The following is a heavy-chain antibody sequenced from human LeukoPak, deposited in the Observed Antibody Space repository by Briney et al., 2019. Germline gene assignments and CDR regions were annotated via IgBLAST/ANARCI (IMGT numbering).Heavy chain of an antibody. Sequence: PGGSLRLSCAASGFTFSSYWIDWVRQVPGKGLVWVARINTYGTSTTYGDSVEGRFTISRDNAKNTLYLEMNSLRDDDTAVYYRARGSTTVTTKDWFDPRGQGTQVTVSS. CDR2: INTYGTST. V-gene: IGHV3-74*03. CDR3: ARGSTTVTTKDWFDP. D-gene: IGHD4-17*01. CDR1: GFTFSSYW. J-gene: IGHJ5*02.